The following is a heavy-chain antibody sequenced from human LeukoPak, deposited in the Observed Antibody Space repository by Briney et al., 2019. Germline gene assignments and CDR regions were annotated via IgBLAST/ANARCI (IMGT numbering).Heavy chain of an antibody. CDR1: GYTFTGYH. D-gene: IGHD3-9*01. Sequence: ASVKVSCKASGYTFTGYHMHWVRQAPGQGLGWMGWINPNNGGTNYAQKFQARDTMTRDTSISTAYMELSRLRSDDAAVYYCARDSSVIRYFDWLLSYDSFDIWGQGTMVTVSS. CDR2: INPNNGGT. CDR3: ARDSSVIRYFDWLLSYDSFDI. V-gene: IGHV1-2*02. J-gene: IGHJ3*02.